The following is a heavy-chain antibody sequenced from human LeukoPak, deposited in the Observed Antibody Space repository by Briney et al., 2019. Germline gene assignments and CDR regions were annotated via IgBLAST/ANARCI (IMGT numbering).Heavy chain of an antibody. CDR1: GFTFTSSA. CDR2: IVVGSGNT. D-gene: IGHD5-12*01. J-gene: IGHJ4*02. V-gene: IGHV1-58*02. Sequence: SVKVSCKASGFTFTSSAMQWVRQARGQRLEWIGWIVVGSGNTNYAQKFQERVTITRDMSTSTAYMELSSLRSEDTAVYYCAATLRGYSGYKTIDYWGQGTLVTVSS. CDR3: AATLRGYSGYKTIDY.